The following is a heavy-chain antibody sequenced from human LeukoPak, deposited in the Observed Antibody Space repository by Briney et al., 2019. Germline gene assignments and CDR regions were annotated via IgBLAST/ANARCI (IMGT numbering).Heavy chain of an antibody. CDR1: GFTFSSFP. Sequence: GRSLRLSCAASGFTFSSFPMHWVRQAPGKGLGGVAVISYDGINKYYADSVKGRFTISRDSSRNTLYLQMNSLRAEDTAMYYCAREAPYYFDYWGQGTLVTVSS. J-gene: IGHJ4*02. CDR2: ISYDGINK. CDR3: AREAPYYFDY. V-gene: IGHV3-30-3*01.